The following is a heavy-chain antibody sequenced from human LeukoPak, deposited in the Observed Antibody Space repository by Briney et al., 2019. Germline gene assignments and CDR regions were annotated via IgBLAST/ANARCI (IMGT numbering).Heavy chain of an antibody. J-gene: IGHJ5*02. Sequence: SETLSRTCAVYGGSFSGYYWSWIRQPPGKGLEWIGEINHSGSTNYNPSLKSRVTISVDTSKNQFSLKLSSVTAADTAVYYCARAPPYDFWSLYNWFDPWGQGTLVTVSS. CDR1: GGSFSGYY. D-gene: IGHD3-3*01. CDR2: INHSGST. CDR3: ARAPPYDFWSLYNWFDP. V-gene: IGHV4-34*01.